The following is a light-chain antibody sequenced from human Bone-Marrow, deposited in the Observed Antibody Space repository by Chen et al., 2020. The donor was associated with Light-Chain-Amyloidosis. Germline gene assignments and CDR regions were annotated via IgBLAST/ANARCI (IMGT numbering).Light chain of an antibody. CDR1: DLPTKY. CDR3: QSADSSGTYEVI. Sequence: SYEPTQPPSVSVSPGQTARITCSGDDLPTKYAYWYKQKPGQAPVLVIHRDTERPSGISERFSGSSSGTTATLTISGVQAEDEADYHCQSADSSGTYEVIFGGGTKLTVL. CDR2: RDT. V-gene: IGLV3-25*03. J-gene: IGLJ2*01.